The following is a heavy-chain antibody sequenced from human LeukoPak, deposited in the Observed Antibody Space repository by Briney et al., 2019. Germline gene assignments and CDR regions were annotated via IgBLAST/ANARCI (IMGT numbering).Heavy chain of an antibody. Sequence: SETLSLTCTVSGASITGYYWSWIRQPPGKGLEWIGYIYNSGITNYNPSLKSRVTTSADTSKNQFSLRLNSVTAADTAVYYCASSIAVSIRNYYYMDVWGKGTTVTVSS. J-gene: IGHJ6*03. D-gene: IGHD2-21*01. CDR3: ASSIAVSIRNYYYMDV. V-gene: IGHV4-4*09. CDR1: GASITGYY. CDR2: IYNSGIT.